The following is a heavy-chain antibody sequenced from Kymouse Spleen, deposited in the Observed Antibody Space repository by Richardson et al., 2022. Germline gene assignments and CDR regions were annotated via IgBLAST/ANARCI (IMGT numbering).Heavy chain of an antibody. CDR3: AREGGSYSYFDY. V-gene: IGHV3-72*01. D-gene: IGHD1-26*01. CDR2: TRNKANSYTT. Sequence: EVQLVESGGGLVQPGGSLRLSCAASGFTFSDHYMDWVRQAPGKGLEWVGRTRNKANSYTTEYAASVKGRFTISRDDSKNSLYLQMNSLKTEDTAVYYCAREGGSYSYFDYWGQGTLVTVSS. J-gene: IGHJ4*02. CDR1: GFTFSDHY.